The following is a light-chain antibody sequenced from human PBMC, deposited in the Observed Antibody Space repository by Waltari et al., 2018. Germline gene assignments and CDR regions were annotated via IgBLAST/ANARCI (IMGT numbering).Light chain of an antibody. CDR3: QQYDGSVVT. Sequence: EIVLTQSPGTLSVSPGERVNVSCRASQTITGSWLTWYHQKPVQAPRLLIYCASNRAPGIPDWFSGSGSGTDFTLTISRLEPEDSAVYYCQQYDGSVVTFGGGTKVEIK. CDR2: CAS. CDR1: QTITGSW. V-gene: IGKV3-20*01. J-gene: IGKJ4*01.